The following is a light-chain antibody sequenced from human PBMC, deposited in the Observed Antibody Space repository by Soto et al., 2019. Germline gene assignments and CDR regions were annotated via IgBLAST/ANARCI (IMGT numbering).Light chain of an antibody. Sequence: DIQMTQSPSTLSASVGDRVTITCRASQGISDWLAWYQQKPGKAPKLLLYDASTLESGVPSRFSGSGSGTEVSLNFRNLHPNDCATYDYQQFGGTFGLGTKVEI. CDR2: DAS. J-gene: IGKJ1*01. CDR1: QGISDW. CDR3: QQFGGT. V-gene: IGKV1-5*01.